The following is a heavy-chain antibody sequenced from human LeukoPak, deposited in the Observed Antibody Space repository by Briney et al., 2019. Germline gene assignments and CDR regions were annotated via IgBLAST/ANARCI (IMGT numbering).Heavy chain of an antibody. CDR1: GFIFSNYA. CDR2: ISGSGGST. V-gene: IGHV3-23*01. Sequence: GGSLRLSCAASGFIFSNYALHWVRQAPGKGLEWVSAISGSGGSTYYADSVKGRFTISRDNSKNTLYLQMNGLRAEDTAVYYCAKHRRHYDSSGYYSCYFDYWGQGTLVTVSS. D-gene: IGHD3-22*01. J-gene: IGHJ4*02. CDR3: AKHRRHYDSSGYYSCYFDY.